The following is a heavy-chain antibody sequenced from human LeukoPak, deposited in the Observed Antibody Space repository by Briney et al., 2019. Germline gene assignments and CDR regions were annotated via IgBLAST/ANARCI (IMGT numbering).Heavy chain of an antibody. CDR1: GYNFTSHW. J-gene: IGHJ3*02. CDR2: IYPGDSRT. D-gene: IGHD3-16*01. Sequence: GESLQISCKGSGYNFTSHWIGWARQMPGKGLEWMGIIYPGDSRTRYSPSFEGQVTVSVDKSISTAYLQWSSLKASDTAMYYCARHSVPRTSPSDAFNIWGQGTMVTVSS. V-gene: IGHV5-51*01. CDR3: ARHSVPRTSPSDAFNI.